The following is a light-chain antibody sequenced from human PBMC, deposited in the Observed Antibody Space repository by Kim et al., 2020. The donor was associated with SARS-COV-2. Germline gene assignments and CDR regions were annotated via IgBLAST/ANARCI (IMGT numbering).Light chain of an antibody. CDR1: NIGSKS. V-gene: IGLV3-21*04. J-gene: IGLJ3*02. CDR2: YDS. Sequence: SYELTQPPSVSVAPGKTARITCGGNNIGSKSVHWYQQKPGQAPVLVIYYDSDRPSGIPERFSGSNSGNTATLTISRVEAGDEAAYYCQVWDSRSDHRVFG. CDR3: QVWDSRSDHRV.